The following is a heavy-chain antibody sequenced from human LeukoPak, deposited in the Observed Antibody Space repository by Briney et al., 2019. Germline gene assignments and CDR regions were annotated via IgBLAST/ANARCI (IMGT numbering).Heavy chain of an antibody. CDR2: IYPGDSDT. J-gene: IGHJ3*02. Sequence: GESLKISFKGSGYRFTSYWIGWVRQMPGKGLEWMGSIYPGDSDTRYSPSFQGQVTISADKSISTAYLQWSSLKASDTAMYYCARQIRITMIDAFDIWGQGTMVTVSS. CDR1: GYRFTSYW. D-gene: IGHD3-22*01. CDR3: ARQIRITMIDAFDI. V-gene: IGHV5-51*01.